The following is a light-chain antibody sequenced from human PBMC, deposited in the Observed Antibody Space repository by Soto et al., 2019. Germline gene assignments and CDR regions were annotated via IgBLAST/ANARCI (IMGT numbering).Light chain of an antibody. V-gene: IGLV6-57*04. J-gene: IGLJ2*01. Sequence: NFMLTQPHSVSESPGKTVTISCTRSSGSIATYYVQSYQQRPGSAPTTVIYEDNQRPSGVPDRFSGSIDRSSNSASLTISGLKAEDEADYYCQSCDTTIVVFGGGTKLTVL. CDR1: SGSIATYY. CDR3: QSCDTTIVV. CDR2: EDN.